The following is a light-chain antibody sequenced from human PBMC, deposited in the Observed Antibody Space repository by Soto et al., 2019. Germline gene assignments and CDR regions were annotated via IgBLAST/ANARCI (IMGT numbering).Light chain of an antibody. V-gene: IGKV1-5*03. CDR3: QQYKSYPYT. CDR1: QSINSW. Sequence: DIQMTQSPSTLSTSVGDRVTITCRASQSINSWLAWYQQKPGKAPKLLISKASTLQSGVPSRFSGSGSGTEFSLIISSLQPDDFASYYCQQYKSYPYTFGQGTELEIK. J-gene: IGKJ2*01. CDR2: KAS.